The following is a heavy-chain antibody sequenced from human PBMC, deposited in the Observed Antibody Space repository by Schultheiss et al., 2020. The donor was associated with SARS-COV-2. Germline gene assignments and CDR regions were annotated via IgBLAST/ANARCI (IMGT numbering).Heavy chain of an antibody. Sequence: SETLSLTCTVSGGSISSGDYYWSWIRQPPGKGLEWIGYIYYSGSTNYNPSLKSRVTISVDTSKNQFSLKLSSVTAADTAVYYCARGGDFYYYYYGMDVWGQGTTVTVSS. D-gene: IGHD3-16*01. J-gene: IGHJ6*02. CDR3: ARGGDFYYYYYGMDV. CDR2: IYYSGST. CDR1: GGSISSGDYY. V-gene: IGHV4-61*08.